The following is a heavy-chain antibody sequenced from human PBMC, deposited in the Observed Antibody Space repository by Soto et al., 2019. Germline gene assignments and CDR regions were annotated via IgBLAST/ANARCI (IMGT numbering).Heavy chain of an antibody. CDR2: VWFDGGNK. J-gene: IGHJ6*02. CDR3: ARAPAGDYTLYHYDTMDV. Sequence: QVQLVASGGGVVQPGTSLRLSCEASGFTFSDHAMHWVRQAPGKGLEWVAVVWFDGGNKFYTDAVKGRFTIPRDNSTNTLFLQMNSLRVVDTAVYYCARAPAGDYTLYHYDTMDVWGPGTPVTVSS. V-gene: IGHV3-33*01. CDR1: GFTFSDHA. D-gene: IGHD4-17*01.